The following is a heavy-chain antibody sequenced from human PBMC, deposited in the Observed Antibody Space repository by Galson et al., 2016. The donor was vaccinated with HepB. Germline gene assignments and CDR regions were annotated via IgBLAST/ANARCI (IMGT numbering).Heavy chain of an antibody. V-gene: IGHV4-34*01. CDR1: GGSFSGYN. J-gene: IGHJ6*02. D-gene: IGHD6-19*01. CDR2: IHHSGST. CDR3: ARPRSGPVGGNYYMDV. Sequence: ETLSLTCAVYGGSFSGYNWTWIRQPPGKGLEWIGEIHHSGSTIYNPSLKSRVTLSVDTSKNQLSLSLRSVTAADTAVYYCARPRSGPVGGNYYMDVWGQGTTVTISS.